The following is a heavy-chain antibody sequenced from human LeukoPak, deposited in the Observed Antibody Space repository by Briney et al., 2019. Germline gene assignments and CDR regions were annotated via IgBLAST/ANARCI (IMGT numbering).Heavy chain of an antibody. J-gene: IGHJ4*02. Sequence: PGGSLRLSCAASGFTSIIYWMSWFRQAPGKGLEWVANINQDGSQKYYVDSVKGRFIISRDNAKNSLYLQMNNLRTEDTAMYYTVGDPGYCGQGALVTVSS. CDR3: VGDPGY. D-gene: IGHD1-26*01. V-gene: IGHV3-7*01. CDR1: GFTSIIYW. CDR2: INQDGSQK.